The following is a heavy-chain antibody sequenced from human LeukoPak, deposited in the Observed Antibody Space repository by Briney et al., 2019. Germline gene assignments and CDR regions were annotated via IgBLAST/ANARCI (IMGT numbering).Heavy chain of an antibody. Sequence: GGSLRLSCAASGFAFSSYWMSWVRQAPGKGPEWVANIKQDGSEKYYVDSVKGRFTISRDNAKNSLDLQMNSLRAEDTAVYYCARDSSGWYASYYFDYWGQGTLVTVST. J-gene: IGHJ4*02. CDR1: GFAFSSYW. D-gene: IGHD6-19*01. CDR3: ARDSSGWYASYYFDY. V-gene: IGHV3-7*03. CDR2: IKQDGSEK.